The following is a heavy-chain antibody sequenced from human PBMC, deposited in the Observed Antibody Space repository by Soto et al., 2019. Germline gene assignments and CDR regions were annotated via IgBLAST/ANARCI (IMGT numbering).Heavy chain of an antibody. V-gene: IGHV4-34*01. D-gene: IGHD5-12*01. J-gene: IGHJ6*03. CDR3: ARVGIYSGYDTKPNYYYYYYMYV. Sequence: SETLSPTCAVYGGSFSGYYWSWIRQPPGKGLEWIGEINHSGSTNYNPSLKSRVTISVDTSKNQFSLKLSSVTAADTAVYYCARVGIYSGYDTKPNYYYYYYMYVWGKGTTVTVS. CDR2: INHSGST. CDR1: GGSFSGYY.